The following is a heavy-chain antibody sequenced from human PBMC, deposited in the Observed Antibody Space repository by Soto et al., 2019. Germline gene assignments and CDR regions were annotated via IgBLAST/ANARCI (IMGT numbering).Heavy chain of an antibody. Sequence: QVQLVQSGAEVKKPGSSVKVSCKASGGTFSSYAISWVRQAPGQGLEWMGGIIPIFGTANYAQKFQGRVTLTADESTSTSYMELSSLRSEDTAVYYCASGAGATLGHYYYYGLDVWGQGPTVTVSS. V-gene: IGHV1-69*12. J-gene: IGHJ6*02. CDR1: GGTFSSYA. CDR3: ASGAGATLGHYYYYGLDV. CDR2: IIPIFGTA. D-gene: IGHD1-26*01.